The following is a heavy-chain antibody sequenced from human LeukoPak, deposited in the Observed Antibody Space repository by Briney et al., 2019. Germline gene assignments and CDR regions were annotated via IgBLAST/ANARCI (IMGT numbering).Heavy chain of an antibody. CDR1: GYSFTSYW. Sequence: GESLKISCKGSGYSFTSYWIGWVRQLPGKGLEWMGIIYPGDSDTRYSPSFQGQVTISADKSISTAYLQWSSLKASDTAMYYCARPTLIHYDSSGYSHDAFDIWGQGTMVTVSS. V-gene: IGHV5-51*01. CDR3: ARPTLIHYDSSGYSHDAFDI. D-gene: IGHD3-22*01. CDR2: IYPGDSDT. J-gene: IGHJ3*02.